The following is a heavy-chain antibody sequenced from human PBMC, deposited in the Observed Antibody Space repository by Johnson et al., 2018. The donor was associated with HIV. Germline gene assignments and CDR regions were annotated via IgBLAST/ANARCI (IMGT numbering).Heavy chain of an antibody. CDR1: GFTFSDFA. V-gene: IGHV3-23*04. D-gene: IGHD3-22*01. CDR3: ARDGYYDRSGYWGPDAFDI. J-gene: IGHJ3*02. Sequence: EVQLVEYGGGLIQPGGSLRLSCAASGFTFSDFAMTWVRQAPGKGLEWVSTISGSGGSTYYANSVKGRFTISRDNSKNMLYLQMGSLRVEDMAVYYCARDGYYDRSGYWGPDAFDIWGQGTMVTVSS. CDR2: ISGSGGST.